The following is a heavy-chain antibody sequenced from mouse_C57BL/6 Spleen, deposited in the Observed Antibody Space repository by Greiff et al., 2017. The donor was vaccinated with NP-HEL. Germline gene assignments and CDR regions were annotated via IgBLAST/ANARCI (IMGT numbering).Heavy chain of an antibody. V-gene: IGHV1-19*01. CDR1: GYTFTDYY. CDR3: ARRGAYYGSGLDY. D-gene: IGHD1-1*01. J-gene: IGHJ2*01. CDR2: INPYNGGT. Sequence: EVQLQQSGPVLVKPGASVKMSCKASGYTFTDYYMNWVKQSNGKSLEWIGVINPYNGGTCYNQKFKGKATLIVEKSSSTAYIDVNSLTSEDSAVYYCARRGAYYGSGLDYWGQGTTLTVSS.